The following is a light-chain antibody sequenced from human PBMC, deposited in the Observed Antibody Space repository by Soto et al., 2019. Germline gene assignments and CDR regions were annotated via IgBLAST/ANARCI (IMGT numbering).Light chain of an antibody. CDR2: EVN. V-gene: IGLV2-8*01. CDR1: SSDVGFFNY. Sequence: QSALTQPPSVSGSPGQSVTISCTGTSSDVGFFNYVSWYQHHPGKVPKFLIYEVNKRPSGVPDRFSGSKSGNTASLTVSGLQPEDEAEYFCSSFVDGTSYGFGTGTKVTVL. J-gene: IGLJ1*01. CDR3: SSFVDGTSYG.